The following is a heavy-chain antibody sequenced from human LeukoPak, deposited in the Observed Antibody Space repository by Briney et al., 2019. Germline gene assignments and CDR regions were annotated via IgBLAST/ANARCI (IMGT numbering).Heavy chain of an antibody. CDR3: ARSKRRGDLLDY. Sequence: ASVKVSCKASGVIFTSSAMHWVRQARGKRLEWIGWIVVGSGNTNYAQKFQERVTITRDTSISTAYMELTSLRSDDTALYYCARSKRRGDLLDYWGQGILVTVSS. D-gene: IGHD2-21*02. CDR1: GVIFTSSA. CDR2: IVVGSGNT. J-gene: IGHJ4*02. V-gene: IGHV1-58*02.